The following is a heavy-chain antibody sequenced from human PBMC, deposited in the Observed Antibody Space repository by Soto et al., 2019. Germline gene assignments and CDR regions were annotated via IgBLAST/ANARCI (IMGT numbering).Heavy chain of an antibody. CDR2: IYYSGST. CDR1: GGSITGYY. J-gene: IGHJ4*02. D-gene: IGHD3-3*01. CDR3: ARSYDYLDY. Sequence: PSETLSLTCTVSGGSITGYYWSWIRQPPGKGLEWIGYIYYSGSTNYNPSLKSRVTISVDTSKNQFSLKLSSVNAAETAVYYCARSYDYLDYWGQGTLVTVSS. V-gene: IGHV4-59*01.